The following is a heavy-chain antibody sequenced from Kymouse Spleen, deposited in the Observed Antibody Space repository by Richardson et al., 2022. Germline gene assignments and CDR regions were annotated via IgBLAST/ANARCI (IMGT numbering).Heavy chain of an antibody. J-gene: IGHJ4*02. CDR2: IWYDGSNK. CDR3: ARDNILTGYYVDY. CDR1: GFTFSSYG. Sequence: QVQLVESGGGVVQPGRSLRLSCAASGFTFSSYGMHWVRQAPGKGLEWVAVIWYDGSNKYYADSVKGRFTISRDNSKNTLYLQMNSLRAEDTAVYYCARDNILTGYYVDYWGQGTLVTVSS. V-gene: IGHV3-33*01. D-gene: IGHD3-9*01.